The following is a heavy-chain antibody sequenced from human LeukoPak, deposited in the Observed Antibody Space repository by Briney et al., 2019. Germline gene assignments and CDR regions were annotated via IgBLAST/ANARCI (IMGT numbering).Heavy chain of an antibody. CDR3: AKAYDSSPAEY. CDR2: ITSGGNT. D-gene: IGHD3-22*01. V-gene: IGHV3-23*01. CDR1: GFTFSSSA. J-gene: IGHJ4*02. Sequence: GGSLRLSCAASGFTFSSSAMSWVRQAPGQGLEWVSGITSGGNTYYADSVKGRFTVSRDNSKNTLFLQMNSLRAEDAALYYCAKAYDSSPAEYWGQGTLVTVSS.